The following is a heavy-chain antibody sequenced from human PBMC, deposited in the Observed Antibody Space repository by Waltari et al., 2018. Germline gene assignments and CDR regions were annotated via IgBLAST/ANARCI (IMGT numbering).Heavy chain of an antibody. D-gene: IGHD3-10*01. V-gene: IGHV1-69*01. CDR2: IIPIFGTA. CDR3: ARASMVRGLTTPSFDY. J-gene: IGHJ4*02. Sequence: QVQLVQSGAEVKKPGASVKVSCRASGGIFSSYAISWVRQAPGQGLEWMGGIIPIFGTANYAQKFQGRVTITADESTSTAYMELSSLRSEDTAVYYCARASMVRGLTTPSFDYWGQGTLVTVSS. CDR1: GGIFSSYA.